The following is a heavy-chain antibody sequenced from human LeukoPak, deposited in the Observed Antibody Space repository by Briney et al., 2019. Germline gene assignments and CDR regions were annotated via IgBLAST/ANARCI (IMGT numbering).Heavy chain of an antibody. CDR1: GYTFTSYG. CDR2: ISAYNGNT. Sequence: ASVKVSCKASGYTFTSYGISWVRQAPGQGLEWMGWISAYNGNTNYAQKLQGRVTMTTDTSTSTAYMELRSLRSDDTAVYYCARGPNYYYDSSGDFDHWGQGTLVTVSS. CDR3: ARGPNYYYDSSGDFDH. D-gene: IGHD3-22*01. J-gene: IGHJ4*02. V-gene: IGHV1-18*01.